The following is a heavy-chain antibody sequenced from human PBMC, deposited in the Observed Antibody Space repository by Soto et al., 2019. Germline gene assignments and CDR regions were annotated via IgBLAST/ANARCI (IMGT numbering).Heavy chain of an antibody. CDR1: GYSFASYW. D-gene: IGHD1-7*01. CDR2: IYPGGSDT. Sequence: GESLKISCKGSGYSFASYWIGWVRQMPGKGLEWMGIIYPGGSDTRYSPSSQGQVTISADTSITTAYLQWSSLKASDTAMFYCARLVCIVNYAGDAFNIWGQGTMVTVS. CDR3: ARLVCIVNYAGDAFNI. J-gene: IGHJ3*02. V-gene: IGHV5-51*01.